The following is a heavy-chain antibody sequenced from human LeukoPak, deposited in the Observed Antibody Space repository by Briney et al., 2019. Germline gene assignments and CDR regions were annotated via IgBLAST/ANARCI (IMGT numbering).Heavy chain of an antibody. CDR3: AGVTSSSVHFDY. V-gene: IGHV4-31*03. D-gene: IGHD2-21*02. J-gene: IGHJ4*02. CDR2: IHYSEST. CDR1: GASIGSGGYY. Sequence: SETLSLTCTVSGASIGSGGYYWSCIRQHPGKGLEWIGYIHYSESTNYNPSLKSRLTMSIDTSKDQFSLNLSSVTAADTAVYYCAGVTSSSVHFDYWGQGTLVTVSS.